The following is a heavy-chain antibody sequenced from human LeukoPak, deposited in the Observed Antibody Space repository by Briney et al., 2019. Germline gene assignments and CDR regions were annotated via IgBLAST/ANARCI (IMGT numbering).Heavy chain of an antibody. J-gene: IGHJ3*02. Sequence: PSETLSLTCTVSGGSISSYYWSWIRQPPGKGLEWIGEINHSGSTNYNPSLKSRVTISVDTSKNQFSLKLSSVTAADTAVYYCARDRRVYGDAFDIWGQGTMDTVSS. V-gene: IGHV4-34*01. CDR3: ARDRRVYGDAFDI. CDR2: INHSGST. D-gene: IGHD5/OR15-5a*01. CDR1: GGSISSYY.